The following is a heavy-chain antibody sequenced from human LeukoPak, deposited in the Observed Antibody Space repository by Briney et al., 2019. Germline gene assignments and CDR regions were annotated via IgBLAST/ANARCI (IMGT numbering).Heavy chain of an antibody. CDR1: GFTFSSYS. D-gene: IGHD3-3*01. J-gene: IGHJ4*02. V-gene: IGHV3-48*01. CDR3: ARSGHYDFWSGYFY. Sequence: GGSLRLSCAASGFTFSSYSMNWVRQAPGKGLEWVSYISSSSSTIYNADSVKGRFTISRDSAKNSLYLQMNSLRAEDTAVYYCARSGHYDFWSGYFYWGQGTLVTVSS. CDR2: ISSSSSTI.